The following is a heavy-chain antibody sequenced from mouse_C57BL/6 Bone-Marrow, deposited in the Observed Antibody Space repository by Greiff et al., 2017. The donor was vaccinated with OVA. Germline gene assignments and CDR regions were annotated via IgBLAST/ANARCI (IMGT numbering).Heavy chain of an antibody. V-gene: IGHV7-1*01. CDR3: ARDGGITTVGYFDV. D-gene: IGHD1-1*01. Sequence: EVKLVESGGGLVQSGRSLRLSCATSGFTFSDFYMEWVRQAPGKGLEWIAASRNKANDYTTEYSASVKGRFIVSRDTSQSILYLQMNALRAEDTAIYYCARDGGITTVGYFDVWGTGTTVTVSS. J-gene: IGHJ1*03. CDR1: GFTFSDFY. CDR2: SRNKANDYTT.